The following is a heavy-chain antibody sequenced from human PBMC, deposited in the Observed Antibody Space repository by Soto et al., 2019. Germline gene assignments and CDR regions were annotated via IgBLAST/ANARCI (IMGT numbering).Heavy chain of an antibody. D-gene: IGHD6-6*01. CDR1: GFTFHSYC. CDR3: ARGSAARQGRGDWFDP. V-gene: IGHV3-33*01. J-gene: IGHJ5*02. CDR2: IWYDGSNK. Sequence: PGGSLRLSCAASGFTFHSYCMHWVPQAPGKGREWVAVIWYDGSNKYYADSVKGRFTISRDNSKNTLYLQMNSLRAEDTAVYYCARGSAARQGRGDWFDPWGQGTLVTVSS.